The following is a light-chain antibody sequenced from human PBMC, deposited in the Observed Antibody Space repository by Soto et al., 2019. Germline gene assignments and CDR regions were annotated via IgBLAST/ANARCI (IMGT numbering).Light chain of an antibody. V-gene: IGKV3-20*01. Sequence: EIVLTQSPGTLYFSTGERASLSCRASQTINNYVSWYQQKPWQAPRVLIYDSSIRATGVTDRFSGSGSGTDFTLTISKLETEDFAMYYCQQYVDSPETFGGRTKVEIK. CDR2: DSS. J-gene: IGKJ4*01. CDR3: QQYVDSPET. CDR1: QTINNY.